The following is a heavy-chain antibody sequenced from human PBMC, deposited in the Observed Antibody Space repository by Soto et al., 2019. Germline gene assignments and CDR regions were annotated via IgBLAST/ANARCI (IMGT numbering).Heavy chain of an antibody. J-gene: IGHJ4*02. CDR2: INGDGSEI. V-gene: IGHV3-7*01. CDR1: GFSFTNYW. Sequence: EVHLVESGGGLVQPGGSLRLSCVASGFSFTNYWMIWARQAPGKGLEWLANINGDGSEIHYVDYVKGRFTISRDNAKRSLFLQTNSLIAEDAAVYFSARDIGPNPFDYWGQGTLVTVSS. D-gene: IGHD1-26*01. CDR3: ARDIGPNPFDY.